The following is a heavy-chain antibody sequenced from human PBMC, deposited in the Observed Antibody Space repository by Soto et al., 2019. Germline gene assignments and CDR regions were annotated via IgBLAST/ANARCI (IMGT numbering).Heavy chain of an antibody. J-gene: IGHJ6*02. V-gene: IGHV3-23*01. D-gene: IGHD3-3*01. CDR3: AKVESYDFWGGYDYYDYSHYGMDL. Sequence: GSLRLSCAASEFTFNNYAMTWVRQTPGKGLEWVAGISGPGGRTYYADSVKGRFTISRDNSKNTLFLQMNGLRGEDTAVYYCAKVESYDFWGGYDYYDYSHYGMDLWGQGTTVTVSS. CDR2: ISGPGGRT. CDR1: EFTFNNYA.